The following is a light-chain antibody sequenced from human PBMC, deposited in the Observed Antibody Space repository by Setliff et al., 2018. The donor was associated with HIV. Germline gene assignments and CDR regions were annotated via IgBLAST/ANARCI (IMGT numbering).Light chain of an antibody. CDR3: GSYTSTTSYV. Sequence: QSALAQPASVSGSPGQSITISCTGTSSDVGGYKFVSWYQRHPGKAPKLMIYEVSNRPSGVSDRFSGSKSGSTASLTISGLQAEDEADYYCGSYTSTTSYVFGSGTKVTVL. CDR2: EVS. CDR1: SSDVGGYKF. J-gene: IGLJ1*01. V-gene: IGLV2-14*01.